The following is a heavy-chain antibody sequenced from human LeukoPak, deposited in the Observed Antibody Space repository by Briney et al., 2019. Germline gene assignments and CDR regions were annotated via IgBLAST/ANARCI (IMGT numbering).Heavy chain of an antibody. CDR1: GYTLTELS. J-gene: IGHJ4*02. Sequence: GASVKVSCKVSGYTLTELSMHWVRQAPGKGLEWMGGFDPEDGETIYAQKFQGRVTMTRDMSTSTVYMELSSLRSEDTAVYYCARDREQMATIWATEYYFDYWGQGTLVTVSS. CDR3: ARDREQMATIWATEYYFDY. D-gene: IGHD5-24*01. CDR2: FDPEDGET. V-gene: IGHV1-24*01.